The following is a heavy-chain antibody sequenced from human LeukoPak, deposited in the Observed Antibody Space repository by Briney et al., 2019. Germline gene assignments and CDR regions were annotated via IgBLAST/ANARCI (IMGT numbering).Heavy chain of an antibody. CDR1: GGSISSSGYY. D-gene: IGHD3-10*01. J-gene: IGHJ5*02. CDR2: IYYSGST. CDR3: GVNPYYYGSGSYYP. V-gene: IGHV4-39*01. Sequence: PSETLSLTCTVSGGSISSSGYYWGCIRQPPGKGLEWIGSIYYSGSTYYNPSLKSRVTISVDTSKNQFSLKLSSVTAADTAVYYCGVNPYYYGSGSYYPWGQGTLVTVSS.